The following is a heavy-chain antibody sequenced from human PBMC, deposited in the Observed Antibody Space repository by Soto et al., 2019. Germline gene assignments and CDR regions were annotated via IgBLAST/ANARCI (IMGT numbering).Heavy chain of an antibody. Sequence: VKVSCKASGYTFTSYAMHWVRQAPGXXXXXKXXXXXGXXXTXXXXKFQGRVTITXDTSASTAYMELSSLRSEDTAVYYCVXXXXXXXXXXXXXXXXDXXXXGXXVTVSS. CDR1: GYTFTSYA. V-gene: IGHV1-3*01. CDR2: XXXGXXXT. J-gene: IGHJ4*02. CDR3: VXXXXXXXXXXXXXXXXDX.